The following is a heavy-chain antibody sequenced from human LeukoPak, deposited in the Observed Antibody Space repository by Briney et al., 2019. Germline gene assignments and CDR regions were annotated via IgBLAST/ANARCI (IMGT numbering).Heavy chain of an antibody. CDR2: INPSGGST. J-gene: IGHJ4*02. D-gene: IGHD1-26*01. CDR1: GYTFTSYY. CDR3: ASLGWESAW. V-gene: IGHV1-46*01. Sequence: ASVKVSCKASGYTFTSYYMHWVRQAPGQGLEWMGIINPSGGSTTYAQKFQGRVTMTRDTSTSTVYMEVSSLRSEDTAVYCCASLGWESAWWGQGTLVTVSS.